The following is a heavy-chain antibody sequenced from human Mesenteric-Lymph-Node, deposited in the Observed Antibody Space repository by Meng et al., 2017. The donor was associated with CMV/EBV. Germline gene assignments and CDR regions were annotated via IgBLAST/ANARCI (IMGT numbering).Heavy chain of an antibody. CDR1: GYTFTGSY. Sequence: ASVKVSCKASGYTFTGSYMHWVRQAPGQGLVWVGWINPNTGGTNYAQQFQGRVSMTRDTSINTFYMELSSLRSDDTAVYYCARNEFSSLHWTGSSRRGPLGVCDYWGQGALVTVSS. D-gene: IGHD3/OR15-3a*01. V-gene: IGHV1-2*02. CDR2: INPNTGGT. J-gene: IGHJ4*02. CDR3: ARNEFSSLHWTGSSRRGPLGVCDY.